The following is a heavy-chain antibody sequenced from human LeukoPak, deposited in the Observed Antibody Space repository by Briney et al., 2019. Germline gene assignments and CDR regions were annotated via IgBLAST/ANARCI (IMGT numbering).Heavy chain of an antibody. CDR1: GGSISSGGYY. J-gene: IGHJ5*02. Sequence: SQTLSLTCTVSGGSISSGGYYWSWIRQHPGKGLEWIGYIYYSGSTYYNPSLKSRVTISVDTSKNQFSLKLSSVTAADTAVYYCARAGSGWYGLGFDPWGQGTLVTVSS. CDR2: IYYSGST. CDR3: ARAGSGWYGLGFDP. V-gene: IGHV4-31*03. D-gene: IGHD6-19*01.